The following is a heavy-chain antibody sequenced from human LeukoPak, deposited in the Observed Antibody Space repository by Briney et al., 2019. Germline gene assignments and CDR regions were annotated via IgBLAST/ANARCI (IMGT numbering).Heavy chain of an antibody. CDR3: ARDGWELTFDP. CDR2: IYYSGST. J-gene: IGHJ5*02. D-gene: IGHD1-26*01. Sequence: SETLSLTCTVSGGSISSYYWNWVRQPPGKGLEWIGYIYYSGSTNYNPSLKSRVTMSVDTSKDQFSLKLSSVTAADTAVYYCARDGWELTFDPWGQGTLVTVSS. V-gene: IGHV4-59*12. CDR1: GGSISSYY.